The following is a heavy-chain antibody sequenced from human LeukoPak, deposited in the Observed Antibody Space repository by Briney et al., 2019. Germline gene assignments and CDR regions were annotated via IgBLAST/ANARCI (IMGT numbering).Heavy chain of an antibody. J-gene: IGHJ4*02. CDR2: IYYSGST. D-gene: IGHD6-19*01. Sequence: NPSETLSLTCTVSGVSISSSSYYWGWIRQPPGKGLEWIGSIYYSGSTYYNPSRKSRVTISVDTSKNQFSLKLSSVTAADTAVYYCAREGQWLVRSDYWGQGTLVTVSS. V-gene: IGHV4-39*02. CDR3: AREGQWLVRSDY. CDR1: GVSISSSSYY.